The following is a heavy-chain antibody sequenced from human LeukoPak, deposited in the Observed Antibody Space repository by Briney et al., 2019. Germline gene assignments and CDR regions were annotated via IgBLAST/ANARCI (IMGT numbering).Heavy chain of an antibody. V-gene: IGHV3-13*01. D-gene: IGHD1-26*01. CDR3: ARVGRSGSPFDY. CDR1: GFTFSSYD. Sequence: GGSLRLSCAASGFTFSSYDMHWVRQATGKGLEWVSAIGTAGDTHYPGSVKGRFTISRENAKNSLYLQMNSLRAGDTAVYYCARVGRSGSPFDYWGQGTLVTVSS. J-gene: IGHJ4*02. CDR2: IGTAGDT.